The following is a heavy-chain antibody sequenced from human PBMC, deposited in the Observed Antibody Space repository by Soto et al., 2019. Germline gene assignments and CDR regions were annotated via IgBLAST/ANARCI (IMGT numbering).Heavy chain of an antibody. CDR2: INSDGSST. V-gene: IGHV3-74*01. J-gene: IGHJ6*02. Sequence: LRLSCAASGFTFSSYWMHWVRQAPGKGLVWVSRINSDGSSTSYADSVKGRFTISRDNAKNTLYLQMNSLRAEDTAVYYCASDLAARGYYVVRGVYYYGMDVGGQGTTVAVSS. CDR1: GFTFSSYW. D-gene: IGHD3-10*01. CDR3: ASDLAARGYYVVRGVYYYGMDV.